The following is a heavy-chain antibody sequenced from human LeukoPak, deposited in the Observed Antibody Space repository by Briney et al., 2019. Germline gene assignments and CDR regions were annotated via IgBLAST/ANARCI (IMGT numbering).Heavy chain of an antibody. Sequence: GASVKVSCKASGGTSNSHAISWVRQAPGQGLEWMGRIIPNLGTTNRAQNFQDRVTLTADKSTNTAYMELTSLTSDDTAVYCATTNDGGGYQWGDFFDFWGQGTLVTVSS. CDR2: IIPNLGTT. CDR3: TTNDGGGYQWGDFFDF. D-gene: IGHD3-22*01. CDR1: GGTSNSHA. V-gene: IGHV1-69*04. J-gene: IGHJ4*02.